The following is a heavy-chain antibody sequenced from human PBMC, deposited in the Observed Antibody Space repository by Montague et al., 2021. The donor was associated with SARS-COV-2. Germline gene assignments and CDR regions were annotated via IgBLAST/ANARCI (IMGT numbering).Heavy chain of an antibody. CDR2: IYYSGST. CDR3: ARVKRRYYFGLGVFAHFDY. Sequence: SETLSLTCTVSGGSISSYYWSWIRQPPGQGLEWIGYIYYSGSTNNNHSLTRRGTITVDTSKNQFSLKLSPVSAAATAVYYCARVKRRYYFGLGVFAHFDYWGQGTLVTVSS. J-gene: IGHJ4*02. D-gene: IGHD3-10*01. CDR1: GGSISSYY. V-gene: IGHV4-59*01.